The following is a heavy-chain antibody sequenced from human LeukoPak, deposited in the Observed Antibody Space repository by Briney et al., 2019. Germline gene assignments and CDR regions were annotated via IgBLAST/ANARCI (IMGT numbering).Heavy chain of an antibody. CDR2: ISSSSSYI. CDR3: ARDSPGGSGSFDY. Sequence: GGSLRLSCAASGFTFSSYSMNWVRQAPGKGLEWVSSISSSSSYIYYADSVKGRFTISRDNAKNSLYLQMNSLRAEDTAVYYCARDSPGGSGSFDYRGQGTLVTVSS. D-gene: IGHD3-10*01. CDR1: GFTFSSYS. V-gene: IGHV3-21*01. J-gene: IGHJ4*02.